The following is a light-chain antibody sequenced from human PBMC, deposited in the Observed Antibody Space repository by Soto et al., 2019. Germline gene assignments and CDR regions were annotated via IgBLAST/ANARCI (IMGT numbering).Light chain of an antibody. CDR1: SSDVGGYNY. J-gene: IGLJ2*01. V-gene: IGLV2-14*01. CDR2: EVS. CDR3: SSYTSSSTLV. Sequence: QSALTQPASVSGSPGQSITISCTGTSSDVGGYNYVSWYQQHPGIAPKLMISEVSNRPSGVSNRFSGSKSGNTASLTISGXXXXXXXXXYCSSYTSSSTLVFGGGTKLTVL.